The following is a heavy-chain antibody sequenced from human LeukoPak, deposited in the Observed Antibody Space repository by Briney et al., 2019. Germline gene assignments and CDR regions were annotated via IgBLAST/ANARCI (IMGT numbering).Heavy chain of an antibody. Sequence: SETLSLTCAVYGGSFSTYYWSWIRQPPGKGLEWIGEINHSGNTNYNPSLKSRVTISVDTSKKQFSLKLSSVTAADTAVYYCARRKGDFYSDSSDVKAPFQHWGQGTLVTVS. CDR3: ARRKGDFYSDSSDVKAPFQH. CDR2: INHSGNT. D-gene: IGHD3-22*01. J-gene: IGHJ1*01. V-gene: IGHV4-34*01. CDR1: GGSFSTYY.